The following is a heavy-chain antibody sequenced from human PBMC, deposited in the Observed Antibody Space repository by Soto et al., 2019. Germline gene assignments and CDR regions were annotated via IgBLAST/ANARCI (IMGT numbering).Heavy chain of an antibody. V-gene: IGHV3-73*01. CDR3: TRHDSNYYFWSDSPPRYRMDV. J-gene: IGHJ6*02. Sequence: GGSLRLSCAASGFTFSGSAMHWVRQASGKGLEWVGRIRSKANSYATAYAASVKGRFTISRDDSKNTAYLQMNSLKTEDTAVYYCTRHDSNYYFWSDSPPRYRMDVRGQGTTVPVSS. D-gene: IGHD3-3*01. CDR2: IRSKANSYAT. CDR1: GFTFSGSA.